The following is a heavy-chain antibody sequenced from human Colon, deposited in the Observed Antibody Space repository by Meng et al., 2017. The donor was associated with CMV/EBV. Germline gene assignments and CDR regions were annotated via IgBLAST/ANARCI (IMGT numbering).Heavy chain of an antibody. D-gene: IGHD2-15*01. CDR1: GFTASNDY. CDR3: ARGQEGYGRSTACYAMNV. CDR2: IYSGSYP. J-gene: IGHJ6*02. Sequence: GESLKISCAASGFTASNDYMTWVRQAPGKGLEWVSGIYSGSYPDYADSVKGRFTISSDNSKNTVYLQMNNLTVEDTAVYYCARGQEGYGRSTACYAMNVWGQGTTVTVSS. V-gene: IGHV3-66*02.